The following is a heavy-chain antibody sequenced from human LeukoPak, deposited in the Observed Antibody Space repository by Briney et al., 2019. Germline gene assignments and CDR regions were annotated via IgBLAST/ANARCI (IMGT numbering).Heavy chain of an antibody. CDR2: IRSDGSNK. V-gene: IGHV3-30*02. CDR1: GFTFSSYA. Sequence: GGSLRLSCAASGFTFSSYAMDWVRQAPGKGLEWVAFIRSDGSNKYYADSVKGRFTISRDNSKNTLYLQMNSLRAEDTAVYYRANFKAAAADYWGQGTLVTVSS. D-gene: IGHD6-13*01. J-gene: IGHJ4*02. CDR3: ANFKAAAADY.